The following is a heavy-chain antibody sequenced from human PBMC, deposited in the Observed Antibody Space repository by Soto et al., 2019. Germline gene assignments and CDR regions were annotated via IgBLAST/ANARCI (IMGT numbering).Heavy chain of an antibody. Sequence: SETLSLTCAVYGASLSDNYCNWLRQPPGKGLEWIGEINHSGNTNYNPSLKSRVTISQDTSSNQFSLTMNSVSASDTAVYYCARDWGPYWFDSWGQGVLVTVSS. J-gene: IGHJ5*01. D-gene: IGHD7-27*01. V-gene: IGHV4-34*01. CDR1: GASLSDNY. CDR2: INHSGNT. CDR3: ARDWGPYWFDS.